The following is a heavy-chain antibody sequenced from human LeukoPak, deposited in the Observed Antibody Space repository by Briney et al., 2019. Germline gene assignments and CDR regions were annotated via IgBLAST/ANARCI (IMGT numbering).Heavy chain of an antibody. CDR1: GFTFSSYS. CDR3: AREPNSYGYYDAFDI. CDR2: ISSSSSTI. V-gene: IGHV3-48*01. J-gene: IGHJ3*02. D-gene: IGHD5-18*01. Sequence: GGSLRLSCAASGFTFSSYSMNWVRQAPGKGLEWVSYISSSSSTIYYADSVKGRFTISRDNAKNSLYLQMNSLRAEDTAVYYCAREPNSYGYYDAFDIWGQGTMVTVSS.